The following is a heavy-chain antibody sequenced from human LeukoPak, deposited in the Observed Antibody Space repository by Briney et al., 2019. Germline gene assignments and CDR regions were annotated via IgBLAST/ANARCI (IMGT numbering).Heavy chain of an antibody. J-gene: IGHJ3*02. CDR3: ARVAVAGPTGAFDI. V-gene: IGHV3-66*01. CDR1: GFTVSSNY. Sequence: GGSLRLSCAASGFTVSSNYMSWVRQAPGKGLEWVSVIYSGGSTYYADSVKGRFTISRDNSKNTLYLQMNSLRAEDTAVYYCARVAVAGPTGAFDIWGQGTMVTVSS. D-gene: IGHD6-19*01. CDR2: IYSGGST.